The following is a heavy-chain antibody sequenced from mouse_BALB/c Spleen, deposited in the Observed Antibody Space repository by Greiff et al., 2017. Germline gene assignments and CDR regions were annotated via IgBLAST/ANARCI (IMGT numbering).Heavy chain of an antibody. CDR3: NERGNYVFFDY. Sequence: VQLQQSGAELVRSGASVKLSCTASGFNIKDYYMHWVKQRPEQGLEWIGWIDPENGDTEYAPKFQGKATMTADTSSNTAYLQLSSLTSEDTAVYYCNERGNYVFFDYWGQGTTLTVSS. CDR2: IDPENGDT. D-gene: IGHD2-1*01. V-gene: IGHV14-4*02. J-gene: IGHJ2*01. CDR1: GFNIKDYY.